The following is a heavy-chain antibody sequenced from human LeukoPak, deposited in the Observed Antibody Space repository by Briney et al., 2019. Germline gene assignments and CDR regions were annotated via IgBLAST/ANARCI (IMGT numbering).Heavy chain of an antibody. CDR3: ARLERHNDFWSGLEY. CDR2: IFPGDSDT. D-gene: IGHD3-3*01. V-gene: IGHV5-51*01. CDR1: GYSFTSYW. Sequence: GESLKISCKGSGYSFTSYWIGWVRQMPGKGLEWMGTIFPGDSDTRYTPSFQGHVSISADGSLNTAYLQWLSLQASDSAIYYCARLERHNDFWSGLEYWGQGTLVTVSS. J-gene: IGHJ4*02.